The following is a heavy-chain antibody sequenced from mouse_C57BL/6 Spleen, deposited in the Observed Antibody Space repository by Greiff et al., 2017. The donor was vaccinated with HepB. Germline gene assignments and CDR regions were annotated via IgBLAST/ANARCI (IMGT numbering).Heavy chain of an antibody. CDR3: ARYYYGSSYGFDY. D-gene: IGHD1-1*01. J-gene: IGHJ2*01. V-gene: IGHV3-6*01. CDR1: GYSITSGYY. Sequence: EVKLQESGPGLVKPSQSLSLTCSVTGYSITSGYYWNWIRQFPGNKLEWMGYISYDGSNNYNPSLKNRISITRDTSKNQFFLKLNSVTTEDTATYYCARYYYGSSYGFDYWGQGTTLTVSS. CDR2: ISYDGSN.